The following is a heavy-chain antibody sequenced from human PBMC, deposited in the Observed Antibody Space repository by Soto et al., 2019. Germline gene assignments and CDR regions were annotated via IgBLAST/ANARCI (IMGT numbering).Heavy chain of an antibody. CDR3: ARRLIKYGSGSYPPLDHFDY. D-gene: IGHD3-10*01. V-gene: IGHV4-39*01. J-gene: IGHJ4*02. Sequence: QLQLQESGPGLVKPSETLSLTCTVSGGSISSSSYYWGWIRQPPGKGLEWIGSIYYSGSTYYNPSLKSRVSISVDTTKNQFSLKLSSVTAADTAVCYCARRLIKYGSGSYPPLDHFDYWGQGTLVTVYS. CDR2: IYYSGST. CDR1: GGSISSSSYY.